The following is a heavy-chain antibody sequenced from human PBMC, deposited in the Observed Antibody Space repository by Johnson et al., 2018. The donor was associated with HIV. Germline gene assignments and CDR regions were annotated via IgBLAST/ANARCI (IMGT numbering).Heavy chain of an antibody. D-gene: IGHD1-26*01. Sequence: QVQLVESGGGVVQPGRSLRLSCAASGFTFSSYAVYWVRQAPGKGLEWVALISYDGSNKYYADSVKGPFTISRDNSKNTLDLQMNRLRAQDTAVYYCARDWEGYAFDIWGQGTMVTVSS. CDR3: ARDWEGYAFDI. J-gene: IGHJ3*02. CDR2: ISYDGSNK. V-gene: IGHV3-30*04. CDR1: GFTFSSYA.